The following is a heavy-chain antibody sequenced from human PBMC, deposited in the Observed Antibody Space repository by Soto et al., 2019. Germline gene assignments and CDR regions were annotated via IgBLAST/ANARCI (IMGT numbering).Heavy chain of an antibody. CDR3: ARDQSYAYYYYGMDV. CDR1: GFTFSSYG. J-gene: IGHJ6*02. D-gene: IGHD1-26*01. V-gene: IGHV3-30*03. Sequence: GGSLRLSCAASGFTFSSYGMHWVRQAPGKGLEWVAVISYDGSNKYYADSVKGRFTISRDNSKNTLYLQMNSLRAEDTAVYYCARDQSYAYYYYGMDVWGQGTTVTVSS. CDR2: ISYDGSNK.